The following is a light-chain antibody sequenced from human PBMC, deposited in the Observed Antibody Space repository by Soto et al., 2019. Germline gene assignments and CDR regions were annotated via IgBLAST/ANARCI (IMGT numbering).Light chain of an antibody. CDR1: QSVNSN. CDR3: QQYNDWPPRT. J-gene: IGKJ1*01. CDR2: GAS. V-gene: IGKV3-15*01. Sequence: EIVMTQSPATLSVSPGERATLSCRASQSVNSNLAWYQQKPGQAPRLLIYGASTRATAIPARFSGSGSGTEFTLPISSLQSEDFAVYYCQQYNDWPPRTFGQGTKVEIK.